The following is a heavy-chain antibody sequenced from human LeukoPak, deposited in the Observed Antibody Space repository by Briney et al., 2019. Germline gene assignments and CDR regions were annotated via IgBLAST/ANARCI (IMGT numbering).Heavy chain of an antibody. CDR3: ARSYDILTGYFGY. D-gene: IGHD3-9*01. CDR2: IYYSGST. Sequence: SQTLSLTCTVSGGSISSYYWSWIRQPPGKGLEWIGYIYYSGSTNYNPSLKSRVTISVDTSKNQFSLKLSSVTAADAAVYYCARSYDILTGYFGYWGQGTLVTVS. V-gene: IGHV4-59*01. CDR1: GGSISSYY. J-gene: IGHJ4*02.